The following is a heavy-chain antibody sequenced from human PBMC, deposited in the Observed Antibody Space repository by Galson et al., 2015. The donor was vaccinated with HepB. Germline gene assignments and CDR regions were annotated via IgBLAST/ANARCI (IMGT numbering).Heavy chain of an antibody. V-gene: IGHV3-74*01. Sequence: SCAASGFTFSSYWMHWVRQAPGKGLVWVSRINSDGSSTSYADSVKGRFTISRDNAKNTLYLQMNSLRAEDTAVYYCARVADYEIAVAADYWGQGTLVTVSS. CDR2: INSDGSST. J-gene: IGHJ4*02. CDR1: GFTFSSYW. CDR3: ARVADYEIAVAADY. D-gene: IGHD6-19*01.